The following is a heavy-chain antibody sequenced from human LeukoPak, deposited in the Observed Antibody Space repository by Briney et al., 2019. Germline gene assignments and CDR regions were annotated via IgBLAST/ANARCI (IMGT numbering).Heavy chain of an antibody. CDR2: GHYSGNT. D-gene: IGHD2-8*01. J-gene: IGHJ4*02. CDR3: AKWASDNRAFDL. V-gene: IGHV4-59*08. Sequence: SETLSLTCTVSGTSITSYYWDWIRQAPGQGPEWIGYGHYSGNTKYNPPLKSRVTISVDTSKNQFSLRLSSVTAADTTVYFCAKWASDNRAFDLWGQGTLVTVSS. CDR1: GTSITSYY.